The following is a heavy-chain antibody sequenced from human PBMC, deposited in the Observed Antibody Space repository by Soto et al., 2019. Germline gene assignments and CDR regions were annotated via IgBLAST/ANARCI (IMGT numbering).Heavy chain of an antibody. CDR1: GFTFSSYG. Sequence: QVQLVESGGGVVQPGRSLRLSCAASGFTFSSYGMHWVRQAPGKGLEWVAVISYDGSNKYYADSVKGRFTISRDNSKNTLYLPMNSLRAEDTAVYYCAKDIVNGYNPIDYWGQGTLVTVSS. D-gene: IGHD5-12*01. J-gene: IGHJ4*02. CDR3: AKDIVNGYNPIDY. V-gene: IGHV3-30*18. CDR2: ISYDGSNK.